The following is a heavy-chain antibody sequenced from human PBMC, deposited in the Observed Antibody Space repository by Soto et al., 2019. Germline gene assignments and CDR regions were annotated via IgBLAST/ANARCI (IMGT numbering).Heavy chain of an antibody. CDR2: INPNSGGT. D-gene: IGHD2-15*01. V-gene: IGHV1-2*06. J-gene: IGHJ6*02. Sequence: ASVKVSCKASGYIFTDYYMHWVRQAPGEELGWMGRINPNSGGTNYAQKFQGRVTMTRDTSISTAYTELSSLRSEDTATYYCARGIGAAPQYYYYYYGMDVWGQGTKVTV. CDR3: ARGIGAAPQYYYYYYGMDV. CDR1: GYIFTDYY.